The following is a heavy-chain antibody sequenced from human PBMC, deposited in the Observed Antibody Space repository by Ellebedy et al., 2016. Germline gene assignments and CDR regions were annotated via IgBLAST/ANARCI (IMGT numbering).Heavy chain of an antibody. CDR2: IDRHGSDT. D-gene: IGHD1-1*01. Sequence: GGSLRLSCAASGFTFSSFGMVWVRQVPGKGLMWVSHIDRHGSDTSYAGSVKGRFTISRDNTKNTLYVQMNSLRVDDTAVYYCARGGTGTFDVWGQGTMVTVS. J-gene: IGHJ3*01. V-gene: IGHV3-74*01. CDR3: ARGGTGTFDV. CDR1: GFTFSSFG.